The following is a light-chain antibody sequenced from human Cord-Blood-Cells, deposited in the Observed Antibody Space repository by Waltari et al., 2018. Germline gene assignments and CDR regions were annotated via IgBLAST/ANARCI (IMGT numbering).Light chain of an antibody. V-gene: IGLV3-25*03. Sequence: SYELTQTPSVSVSPGQTARITCSGDALPKQYAYWYQQKPGQAPVRGIYKDSGRPAGIPGRFSGSSSGTTVTLTISGVQAEDEADYYCQSADSSGTYRVFGGGTKLTVL. CDR1: ALPKQY. J-gene: IGLJ3*02. CDR3: QSADSSGTYRV. CDR2: KDS.